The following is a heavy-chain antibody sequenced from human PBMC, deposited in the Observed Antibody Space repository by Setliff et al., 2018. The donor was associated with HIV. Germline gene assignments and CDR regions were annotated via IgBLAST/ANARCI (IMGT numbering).Heavy chain of an antibody. CDR3: ARYTSKLDWFYP. Sequence: PSETLSLTCTVSGDSITIADYYWGWIRQPPVKGLEWIAIIHYNGRTYYDPSLKSRVTIFVDTSKTQFYLKLRSVTASDTAVYNCARYTSKLDWFYPLGQGTLSTVST. D-gene: IGHD2-2*02. CDR1: GDSITIADYY. CDR2: IHYNGRT. V-gene: IGHV4-39*01. J-gene: IGHJ5*02.